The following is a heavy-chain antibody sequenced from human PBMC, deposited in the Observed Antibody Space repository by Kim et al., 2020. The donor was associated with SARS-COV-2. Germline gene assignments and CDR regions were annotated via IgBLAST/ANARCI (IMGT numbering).Heavy chain of an antibody. V-gene: IGHV3-64D*09. Sequence: GGSLRLSCSASGFTFSSYAMHWVRQAPGKGLEYVSAISSNGGSTYYADSVKGRFTISRDNSKNTLYLQMSSLRAEDTAVYYCVKGASSSWYGGHFDYWGQGTLVTVSS. D-gene: IGHD6-13*01. CDR2: ISSNGGST. J-gene: IGHJ4*02. CDR1: GFTFSSYA. CDR3: VKGASSSWYGGHFDY.